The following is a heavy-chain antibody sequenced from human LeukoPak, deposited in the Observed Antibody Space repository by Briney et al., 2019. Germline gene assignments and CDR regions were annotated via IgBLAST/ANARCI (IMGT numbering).Heavy chain of an antibody. CDR2: IKSKTSGGTT. Sequence: GSLRLSCAASGFTFSNAWMSWVRQAPGKGLEWVGRIKSKTSGGTTDYAAPLKGRFTISSDDSKNTLYLQMNSLKTEDTAVYSCTTEGYSYGFHSFDIWGQGTMVTVSS. CDR3: TTEGYSYGFHSFDI. CDR1: GFTFSNAW. D-gene: IGHD5-18*01. V-gene: IGHV3-15*01. J-gene: IGHJ3*02.